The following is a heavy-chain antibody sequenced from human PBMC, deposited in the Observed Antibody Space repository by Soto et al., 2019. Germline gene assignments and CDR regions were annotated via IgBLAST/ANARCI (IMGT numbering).Heavy chain of an antibody. D-gene: IGHD5-12*01. Sequence: PGGSLRLSCAASGFTFSSYAMSWVRQAPGKGLEWVSAISGSGGSTYYADSVKGRFTISRDNSKNTLYLQMNSLRAEDTAVYYCARAGTGGYSGYDVARTYWFDPWGQGTLVTVSS. J-gene: IGHJ5*02. CDR1: GFTFSSYA. V-gene: IGHV3-23*01. CDR2: ISGSGGST. CDR3: ARAGTGGYSGYDVARTYWFDP.